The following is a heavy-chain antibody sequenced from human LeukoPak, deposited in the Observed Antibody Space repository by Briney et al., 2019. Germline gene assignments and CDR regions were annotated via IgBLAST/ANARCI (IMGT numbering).Heavy chain of an antibody. CDR3: ARGGYDYGDGGLDY. CDR2: INPNSGGT. CDR1: GYTLTELS. D-gene: IGHD4-17*01. Sequence: ASVKVSCKVSGYTLTELSMHWVRQAPGQGLEWMGWINPNSGGTNYAQKFQGRVTMTRDTSISTAYIELSRLRSDDTAVYYCARGGYDYGDGGLDYWGQGTLVTVSS. V-gene: IGHV1-2*02. J-gene: IGHJ4*02.